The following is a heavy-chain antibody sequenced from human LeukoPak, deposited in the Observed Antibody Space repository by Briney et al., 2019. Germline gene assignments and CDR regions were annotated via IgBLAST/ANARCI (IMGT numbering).Heavy chain of an antibody. J-gene: IGHJ3*02. D-gene: IGHD3-10*01. CDR1: GFTFISYW. CDR2: ITSDGSST. Sequence: PGGSLRLSCAASGFTFISYWMHWVRQAPGKGLVWVSRITSDGSSTSYADSVKGRFTISRDNAKNTLYLQMNSLRAEDTAVYYCARDGGDDAFDIWGQGTMVTVSS. V-gene: IGHV3-74*01. CDR3: ARDGGDDAFDI.